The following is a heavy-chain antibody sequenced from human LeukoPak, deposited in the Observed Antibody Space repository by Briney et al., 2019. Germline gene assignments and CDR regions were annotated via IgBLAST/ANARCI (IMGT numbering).Heavy chain of an antibody. V-gene: IGHV3-23*01. CDR2: LSARGATT. Sequence: GGSLRLSCAASGFNFSTYAMTWVRQVPGQGLEWVSGLSARGATTFYADSVKGRFTISRDNFKNTVSLQMNRLRADDTAVYYYARGGVGATLDWFAPWGQGTLVTVSS. J-gene: IGHJ5*02. CDR1: GFNFSTYA. CDR3: ARGGVGATLDWFAP. D-gene: IGHD1-26*01.